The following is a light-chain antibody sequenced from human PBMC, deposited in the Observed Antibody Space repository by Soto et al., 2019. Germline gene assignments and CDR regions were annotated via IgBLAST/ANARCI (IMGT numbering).Light chain of an antibody. CDR3: SSWEVSLNGVV. CDR1: SSNIGSSF. CDR2: RDN. J-gene: IGLJ2*01. V-gene: IGLV1-44*01. Sequence: QSALTQSPSASGTPGQTVTISCSGSSSNIGSSFVNWYQHVPGTAPKLLIYRDNERLSGFPDRFSASKSVTSASLVISGLQSEDEADYYCSSWEVSLNGVVFGGGTKLTVL.